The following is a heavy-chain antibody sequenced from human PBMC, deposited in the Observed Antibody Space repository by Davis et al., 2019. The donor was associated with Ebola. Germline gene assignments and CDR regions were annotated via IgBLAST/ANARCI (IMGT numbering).Heavy chain of an antibody. Sequence: MPSETLSLTCTVSGGSISSYYWGWIRQPPGKGLEWIGSIYYSGSTYYNPSLKSRVTISVDTSKNQFSLKLSAVTAADTAVYYCARVRPVSVEIVVVPAAMGTPDVWGQGTTVTVSS. CDR2: IYYSGST. D-gene: IGHD2-2*01. J-gene: IGHJ6*02. CDR3: ARVRPVSVEIVVVPAAMGTPDV. CDR1: GGSISSYY. V-gene: IGHV4-39*07.